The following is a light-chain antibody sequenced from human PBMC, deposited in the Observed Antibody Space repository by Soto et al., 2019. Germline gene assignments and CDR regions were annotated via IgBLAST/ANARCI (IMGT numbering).Light chain of an antibody. CDR3: QQAKSPGA. Sequence: GDRVTISCRASQDIRTWLAWYQQKPGKAPKLLINAAASLQRGVPSRFSGSGSGTNFTPTISMLQAEDFATYYCQQAKSPGAFGQGTKV. CDR2: AAA. CDR1: QDIRTW. J-gene: IGKJ1*01. V-gene: IGKV1D-12*01.